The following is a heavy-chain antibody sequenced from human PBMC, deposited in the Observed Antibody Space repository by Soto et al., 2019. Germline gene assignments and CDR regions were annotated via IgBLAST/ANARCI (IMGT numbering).Heavy chain of an antibody. V-gene: IGHV3-7*03. Sequence: QPGVSLRLSCTASGITFSNYWMTWVRQAPGKGPERVANINQDGSEKYYVDSVRGRFTVSRDNAKNSLFLQMNSLRAEDTAVYYCASRPSAVVYHAVFDYWCQGSLVSVS. CDR3: ASRPSAVVYHAVFDY. D-gene: IGHD6-6*01. CDR1: GITFSNYW. CDR2: INQDGSEK. J-gene: IGHJ4*02.